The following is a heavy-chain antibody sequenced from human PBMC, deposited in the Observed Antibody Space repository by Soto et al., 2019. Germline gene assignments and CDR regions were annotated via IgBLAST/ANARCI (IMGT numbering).Heavy chain of an antibody. Sequence: GGSLRLSCAASGFTFSSYGMHWVRQAPGKGLEWVAVIWYDGSNKYYADSVKGRFTISRDNSKNTLYLQMNSLRAEDTAVYYCARGIYCSGGSCYGKDAFDIWGQGTMVTVSS. CDR2: IWYDGSNK. CDR3: ARGIYCSGGSCYGKDAFDI. V-gene: IGHV3-33*01. D-gene: IGHD2-15*01. CDR1: GFTFSSYG. J-gene: IGHJ3*02.